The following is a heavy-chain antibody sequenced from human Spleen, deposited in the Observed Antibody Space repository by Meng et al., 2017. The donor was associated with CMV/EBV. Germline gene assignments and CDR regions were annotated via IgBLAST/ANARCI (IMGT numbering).Heavy chain of an antibody. CDR2: INIDRSTT. CDR3: ARDLLQSDY. Sequence: SCKGSGYSLSNYWIAWVRQDQGKGLVRVSRINIDRSTTSYANSVKGRFTISRDNAKNTLYLQMNSLRAEDTGVYYYARDLLQSDYWGQGTLVTVSS. J-gene: IGHJ4*02. CDR1: GYSLSNYW. V-gene: IGHV3-74*01. D-gene: IGHD3-22*01.